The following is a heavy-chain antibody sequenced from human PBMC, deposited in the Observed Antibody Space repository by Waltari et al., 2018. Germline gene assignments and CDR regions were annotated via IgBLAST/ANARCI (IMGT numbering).Heavy chain of an antibody. CDR1: GLTFSSYA. V-gene: IGHV3-23*04. J-gene: IGHJ4*02. CDR2: ISGSGGST. D-gene: IGHD3-22*01. Sequence: EVQLVESGGGLVQPGGSLRLSCAASGLTFSSYAMSWVRQAPGRGLEWVSAISGSGGSTYYADSVKGRFTISRDNSKNTLYLQMNSLRAEDTAVYYCAKARDTMIVVVISPFDYWGQGTLVTVSS. CDR3: AKARDTMIVVVISPFDY.